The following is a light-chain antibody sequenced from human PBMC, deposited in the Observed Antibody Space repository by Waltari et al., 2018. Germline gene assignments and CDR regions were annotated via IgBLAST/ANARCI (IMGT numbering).Light chain of an antibody. CDR2: DVS. V-gene: IGLV2-14*03. J-gene: IGLJ2*01. CDR1: SSDVGGYNY. CDR3: SSYTSSSTLYVV. Sequence: QSALTQPASVSGSPGQSITISCTGTSSDVGGYNYVPWYQQHPGKAPKPMIYDVSNRPSGVSNRFSGSKSGNTASLTISGLQAEDEADYYCSSYTSSSTLYVVFGGGTKLTVL.